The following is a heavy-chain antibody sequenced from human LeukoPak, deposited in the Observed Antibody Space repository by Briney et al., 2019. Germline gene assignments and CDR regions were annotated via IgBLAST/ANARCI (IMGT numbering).Heavy chain of an antibody. CDR1: GYTFTGYY. V-gene: IGHV1-2*02. D-gene: IGHD6-13*01. J-gene: IGHJ4*02. CDR2: INPNSGGT. CDR3: ARVSRPNSSSWYCYFDY. Sequence: ASVKVSCKASGYTFTGYYIHWVRQAPGQGLEWMGWINPNSGGTNYAQKFQGRVTMTRDTSISTAYMELSRLRSDDTAVYYCARVSRPNSSSWYCYFDYGGQGTLVTVSS.